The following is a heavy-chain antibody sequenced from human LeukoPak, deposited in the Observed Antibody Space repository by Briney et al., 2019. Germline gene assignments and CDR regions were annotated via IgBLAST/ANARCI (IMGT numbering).Heavy chain of an antibody. CDR3: ARVVRVWGVGATTPLDY. CDR1: GGSISSSSYY. V-gene: IGHV4-39*01. D-gene: IGHD1-26*01. Sequence: SETLSLTCTVSGGSISSSSYYWGWIRQPPGQGREWIVSIYYSGSTYYNPSLKSRVTISVDTSKNKFSLKLSSVTAADTAVYYCARVVRVWGVGATTPLDYWGQGTLVTVSS. J-gene: IGHJ4*02. CDR2: IYYSGST.